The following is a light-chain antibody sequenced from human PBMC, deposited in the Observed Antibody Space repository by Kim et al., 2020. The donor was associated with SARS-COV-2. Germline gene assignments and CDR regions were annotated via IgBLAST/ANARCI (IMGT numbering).Light chain of an antibody. Sequence: QSVLTQPPSASGSPGQRVTISCSGSDSNIGTTSVNWYQQLPGTAPKLLIYSDNKRPSRVPDRFSGSRSGPTASLAISGLQSEDEADYYCATWDDSLNGYVFGIGTQLTVL. J-gene: IGLJ1*01. CDR1: DSNIGTTS. CDR2: SDN. V-gene: IGLV1-44*01. CDR3: ATWDDSLNGYV.